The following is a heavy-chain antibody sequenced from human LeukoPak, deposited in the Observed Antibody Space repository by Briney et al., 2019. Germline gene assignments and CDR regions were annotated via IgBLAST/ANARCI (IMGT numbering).Heavy chain of an antibody. CDR1: GFTFSSYG. V-gene: IGHV3-30*18. D-gene: IGHD5-18*01. CDR2: ISYDGSNK. Sequence: GGSLRLSCAASGFTFSSYGMHWVRQAPGKGVEWVAVISYDGSNKYYADSVKGRFTISRDNSKDSLYLQMNSLRAEDAAVYYCAKPFFGDTAMVTDAFDIWGQGTMVTVSS. J-gene: IGHJ3*02. CDR3: AKPFFGDTAMVTDAFDI.